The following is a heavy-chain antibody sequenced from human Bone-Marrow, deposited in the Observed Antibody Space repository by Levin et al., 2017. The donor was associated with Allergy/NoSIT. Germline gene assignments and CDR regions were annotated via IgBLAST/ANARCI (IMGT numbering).Heavy chain of an antibody. CDR2: ISSSGSDM. CDR1: GFPFSISS. V-gene: IGHV3-21*01. CDR3: ARGIIGDVRVAHKEAFDI. Sequence: GESLKISCTVSGFPFSISSINWVRQAPGKGLEWVSSISSSGSDMYYVDSVNGRFTISRDNAKNSLTLQMNSLRVEDTAVYYCARGIIGDVRVAHKEAFDIWGQGTMVSVSS. J-gene: IGHJ3*02. D-gene: IGHD3-10*02.